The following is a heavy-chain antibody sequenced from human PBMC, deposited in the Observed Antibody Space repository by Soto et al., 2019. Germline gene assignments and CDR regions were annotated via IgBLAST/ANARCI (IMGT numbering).Heavy chain of an antibody. CDR1: GFTFGDYA. CDR2: ISYDGSNK. V-gene: IGHV3-30*04. Sequence: VQLVESGGGLVKPGRSLRLSCTASGFTFGDYAMSWFRQAPGKGLEWVAVISYDGSNKYYADSVKGRFTISRDNSKNTLYLQMNSLRAEDTAVYYCAKAAHYYDSSGYYGGAFDIWGQGTMVTVSS. D-gene: IGHD3-22*01. CDR3: AKAAHYYDSSGYYGGAFDI. J-gene: IGHJ3*02.